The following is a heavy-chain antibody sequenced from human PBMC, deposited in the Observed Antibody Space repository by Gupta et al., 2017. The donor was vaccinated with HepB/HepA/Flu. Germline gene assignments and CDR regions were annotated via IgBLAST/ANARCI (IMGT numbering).Heavy chain of an antibody. CDR2: ITGSGGST. J-gene: IGHJ6*02. D-gene: IGHD3-3*01. CDR3: AKGWDFWSYYYCMDV. V-gene: IGHV3-23*01. CDR1: GFTFSSYA. Sequence: EVQLLESGGGLVQPGGSLRLPCAASGFTFSSYAMSWVRQAPGKGLEWVSAITGSGGSTYYADSVKGRFTISRDNSKNTLYLQMNSLRAEDTAVYYCAKGWDFWSYYYCMDVWGQGTTVTVSS.